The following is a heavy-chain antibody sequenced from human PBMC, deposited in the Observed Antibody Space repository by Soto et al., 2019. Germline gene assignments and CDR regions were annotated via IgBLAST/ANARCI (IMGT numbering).Heavy chain of an antibody. CDR1: GGSISSYY. V-gene: IGHV4-59*01. CDR2: IYYSGST. D-gene: IGHD4-17*01. J-gene: IGHJ4*02. Sequence: SETLSLTCTVSGGSISSYYWSWIRQPPGKGLEWIGYIYYSGSTNYNPSLKSRVTISVDTSKNQFSLKLSSVTAADTAVYYCARGNYGDNSRVDYWGQGTLVTVSS. CDR3: ARGNYGDNSRVDY.